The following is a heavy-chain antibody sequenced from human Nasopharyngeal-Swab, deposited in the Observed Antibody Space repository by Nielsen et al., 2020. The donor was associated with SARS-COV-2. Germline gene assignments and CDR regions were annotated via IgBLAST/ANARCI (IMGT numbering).Heavy chain of an antibody. D-gene: IGHD5-18*01. CDR1: GFTFSSYA. CDR2: ISYDGGDK. CDR3: ARDQAPDEIQLWGYYYYGMDV. J-gene: IGHJ6*02. Sequence: GESLKISCATSGFTFSSYAMHWVRQAPGKGLEWVAVISYDGGDKFYADSVKGRFSISRDNSKNTLYLQMNSLRAEDTAVYYCARDQAPDEIQLWGYYYYGMDVWGQGTTVTVSS. V-gene: IGHV3-30*03.